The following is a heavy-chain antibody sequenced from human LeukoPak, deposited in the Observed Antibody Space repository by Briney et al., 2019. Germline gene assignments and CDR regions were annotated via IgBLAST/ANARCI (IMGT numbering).Heavy chain of an antibody. CDR3: ARSYCGGDCSLYYFDY. V-gene: IGHV5-51*01. Sequence: GESLKISCKGSGYSFTSYWIGWVRQMPGKGLEWMGIIYPGDSDTRYSPSFQGQVTISADKSISTAYLQWSSLKASDTAMYYCARSYCGGDCSLYYFDYWGQGTLVTLSS. CDR2: IYPGDSDT. CDR1: GYSFTSYW. J-gene: IGHJ4*02. D-gene: IGHD2-21*02.